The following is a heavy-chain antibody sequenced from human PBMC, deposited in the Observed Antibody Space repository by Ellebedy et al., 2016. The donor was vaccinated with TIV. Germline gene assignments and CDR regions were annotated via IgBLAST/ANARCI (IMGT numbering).Heavy chain of an antibody. CDR1: GFIFSDYY. V-gene: IGHV3-15*01. Sequence: GESLKISCAASGFIFSDYYMSWIRQAPGKGLEWVGRIKSKTDGGTTDYAAPVKGRFTISRDDSKNTLYLQMNSLKTEDTAVYYCTTDGITIFAGMDVWGQGTTVTVSS. CDR3: TTDGITIFAGMDV. J-gene: IGHJ6*02. D-gene: IGHD3-3*01. CDR2: IKSKTDGGTT.